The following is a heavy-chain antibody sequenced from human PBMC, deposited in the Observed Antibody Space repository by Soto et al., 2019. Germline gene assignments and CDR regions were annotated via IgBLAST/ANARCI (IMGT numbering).Heavy chain of an antibody. J-gene: IGHJ4*02. Sequence: EMQLVESGGGLVQPGGSLKLSCAASGFTFSGSAIHWVRQASGKGLEWVGRIRSKTNNYATAYDASLKGRFTISRDDLKNTAYLQMNSLKTEDTAVYFCTGPTGGYLDYWGQGTLVTVSS. CDR2: IRSKTNNYAT. D-gene: IGHD7-27*01. CDR3: TGPTGGYLDY. CDR1: GFTFSGSA. V-gene: IGHV3-73*02.